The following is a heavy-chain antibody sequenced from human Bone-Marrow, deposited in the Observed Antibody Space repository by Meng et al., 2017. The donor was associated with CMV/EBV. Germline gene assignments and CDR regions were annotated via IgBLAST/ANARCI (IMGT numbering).Heavy chain of an antibody. CDR3: ARGEGYCTTTRCHLAPLDY. D-gene: IGHD2-2*01. J-gene: IGHJ4*02. CDR2: IYYSGST. V-gene: IGHV4-39*07. Sequence: SETLSLTCTVSGGSISSSSYYWGWIRQPPGKGLEWIGSIYYSGSTYYNPSLKSRVTTSIDTSKNHFSLKMTSVTAADTAVYYCARGEGYCTTTRCHLAPLDYWGQGTLVTVSS. CDR1: GGSISSSSYY.